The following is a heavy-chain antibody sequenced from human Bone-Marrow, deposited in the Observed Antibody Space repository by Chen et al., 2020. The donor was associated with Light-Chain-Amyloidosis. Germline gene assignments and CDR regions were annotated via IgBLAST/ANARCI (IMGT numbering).Heavy chain of an antibody. D-gene: IGHD5-12*01. CDR2: IYPDDSDA. CDR3: ARRRDGYNFDY. J-gene: IGHJ4*02. V-gene: IGHV5-51*01. Sequence: EVQLEQSGPDVKKPGESLKLSCKGSGYTFPNYWIGWVRQMPGKGLEWMGVIYPDDSDARYSPSVEGQGTISADKSITTAYLTWRSLKASDTAMYYCARRRDGYNFDYWGQGTLVTVSS. CDR1: GYTFPNYW.